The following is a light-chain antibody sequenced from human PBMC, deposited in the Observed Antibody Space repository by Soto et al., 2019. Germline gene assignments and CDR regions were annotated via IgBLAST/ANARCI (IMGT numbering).Light chain of an antibody. CDR3: AAWDDSLSGHVV. Sequence: QSVLTQPPSASGTPGQRVTISCSGSSSNIGSNYVYWYQQLPGTAPKLLIYRNNQRPSGVPDRFSGSKSGTSASLAISGLRSEDEADYYCAAWDDSLSGHVVFGGGTQLIVL. CDR2: RNN. J-gene: IGLJ2*01. CDR1: SSNIGSNY. V-gene: IGLV1-47*01.